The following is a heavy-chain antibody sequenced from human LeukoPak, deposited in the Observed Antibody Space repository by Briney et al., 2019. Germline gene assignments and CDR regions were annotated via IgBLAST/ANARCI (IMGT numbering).Heavy chain of an antibody. CDR1: GFTFSSYG. Sequence: GRSLRLSCAASGFTFSSYGMHWVRQAPGKGLEWVAVIWYDGSNKYYADSVKGRLTISRDNSKNTLYLQMNSLRAEDTAVYYCATSGSYYRFEYWGQGTLVTVPS. CDR3: ATSGSYYRFEY. CDR2: IWYDGSNK. J-gene: IGHJ4*02. D-gene: IGHD1-26*01. V-gene: IGHV3-33*01.